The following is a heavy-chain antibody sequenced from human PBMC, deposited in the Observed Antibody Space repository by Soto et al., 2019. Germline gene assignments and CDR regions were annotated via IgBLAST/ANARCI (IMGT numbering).Heavy chain of an antibody. CDR2: ISGSGGST. Sequence: GGSLRLSCAASGFTFSSYAMSWVRQAPGKGPEWVSAISGSGGSTYYADSVKGRFTISRDNSKNTLYLQMNSLRAEDTAVYYCAKPYSNYARDYYYYYYMDVWGKGTTVTVSS. V-gene: IGHV3-23*01. CDR1: GFTFSSYA. J-gene: IGHJ6*03. D-gene: IGHD4-4*01. CDR3: AKPYSNYARDYYYYYYMDV.